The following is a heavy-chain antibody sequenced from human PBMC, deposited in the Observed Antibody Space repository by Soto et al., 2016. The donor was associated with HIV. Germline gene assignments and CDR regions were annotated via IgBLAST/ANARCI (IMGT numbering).Heavy chain of an antibody. CDR3: ARDPGYGSGSYSVPY. CDR1: GFTVSSNY. D-gene: IGHD3-10*01. Sequence: EVQLVETGGGLIQPEGSLRLSCAASGFTVSSNYMSWVRQAPGKGLEWVSVIYSGGSTYYADSVKGRFTISRDNSKNTLYLQMNSLRAEDTAVYYCARDPGYGSGSYSVPYWGQGTLVTVSS. J-gene: IGHJ4*02. V-gene: IGHV3-53*02. CDR2: IYSGGST.